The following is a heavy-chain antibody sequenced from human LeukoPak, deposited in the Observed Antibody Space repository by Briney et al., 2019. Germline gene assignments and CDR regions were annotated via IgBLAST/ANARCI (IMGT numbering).Heavy chain of an antibody. CDR2: IYSGGNT. D-gene: IGHD5-18*01. CDR1: GFTVSSKF. Sequence: GVSLRLSCAASGFTVSSKFMSWVRQAPGQGLELVSVIYSGGNTYYADSVRGRFTIFRDNSKNTLYLQMNSLRAEDTAMYYCARKYTYGLDWGQGTLVTVSS. J-gene: IGHJ4*02. V-gene: IGHV3-66*01. CDR3: ARKYTYGLD.